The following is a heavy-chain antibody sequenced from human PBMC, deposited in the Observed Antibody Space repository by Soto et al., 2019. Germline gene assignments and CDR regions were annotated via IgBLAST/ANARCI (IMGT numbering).Heavy chain of an antibody. D-gene: IGHD7-27*01. CDR2: INPNSGGT. V-gene: IGHV1-2*02. CDR3: ARDILTGDVWYYYYGMDV. CDR1: GYTFTGYY. J-gene: IGHJ6*02. Sequence: ASVKVSCKASGYTFTGYYMHWVRQAPGQGLEWMGWINPNSGGTNYAQKFQGRVTMTRDTSISTAYMELSRLRSDDTAVYYCARDILTGDVWYYYYGMDVWGQGTTVTVSS.